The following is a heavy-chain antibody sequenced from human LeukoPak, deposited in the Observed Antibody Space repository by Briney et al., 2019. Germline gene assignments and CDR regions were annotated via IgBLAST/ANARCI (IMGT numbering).Heavy chain of an antibody. CDR1: GFTFSSCS. CDR3: ARTPAAYYYYYMDV. V-gene: IGHV3-48*01. Sequence: PGGSLRLSCAASGFTFSSCSMNWVRQAPGKGLEWVSYINSGSSTIYYADSVKGRFTISRDNAKNSLYLQMNSLRAEDTAVYYCARTPAAYYYYYMDVWGKGTTVTVSS. CDR2: INSGSSTI. D-gene: IGHD2-2*01. J-gene: IGHJ6*03.